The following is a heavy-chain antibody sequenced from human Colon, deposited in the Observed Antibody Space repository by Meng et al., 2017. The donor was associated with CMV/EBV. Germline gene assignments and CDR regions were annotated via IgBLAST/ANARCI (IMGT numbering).Heavy chain of an antibody. V-gene: IGHV3-30*04. CDR1: GFTFSSYA. CDR3: ARDEAP. Sequence: SLGLSWAASGFTFSSYAMHWVRQAPGKGLEWVAVISYDGTTKYYADSVKGRFTISRDNSKNTVYLQMNSLRGEDTAVYYCARDEAPWGQGTLVTVSS. J-gene: IGHJ5*02. CDR2: ISYDGTTK.